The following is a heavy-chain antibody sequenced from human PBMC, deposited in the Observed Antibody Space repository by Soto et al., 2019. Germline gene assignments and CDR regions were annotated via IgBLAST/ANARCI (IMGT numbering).Heavy chain of an antibody. V-gene: IGHV4-59*01. CDR1: GGAIRSSY. CDR2: IYYSGST. J-gene: IGHJ3*02. D-gene: IGHD5-18*01. CDR3: ARRYGKNAFDI. Sequence: PSETLSPTCTFSGGAIRSSYRSWIRQPPGKGLEWIGYIYYSGSTNYNPSLKSRVTISVDTSKNQFSLKLSSVTAADTAVYYCARRYGKNAFDIWGQGTMVT.